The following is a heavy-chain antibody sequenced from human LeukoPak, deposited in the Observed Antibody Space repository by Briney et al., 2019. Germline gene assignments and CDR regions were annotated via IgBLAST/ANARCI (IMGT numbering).Heavy chain of an antibody. CDR1: GGSISSYY. Sequence: SETLSLTCTVSGGSISSYYWSWIRQPPGKGLEWIGYIYYSGSTNYNPSLKSRVTISVDTPKNQFSLKLSSVTAADTAVYYCARGILTGYSPLDWFDPWGQGTLVTVSS. V-gene: IGHV4-59*01. CDR2: IYYSGST. D-gene: IGHD3-9*01. CDR3: ARGILTGYSPLDWFDP. J-gene: IGHJ5*02.